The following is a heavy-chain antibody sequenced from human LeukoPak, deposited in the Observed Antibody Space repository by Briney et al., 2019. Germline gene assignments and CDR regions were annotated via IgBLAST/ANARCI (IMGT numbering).Heavy chain of an antibody. Sequence: GGSLRLSCAASGFTFSSYWMHWVRQAPGKGLVWVSRINSDGSSTSYADSVKGRSTISRDNAKNTLYLQMNSLRAEDTAVYYCAKRADYGGNSYDYWGQGTLVTVSS. CDR2: INSDGSST. CDR1: GFTFSSYW. CDR3: AKRADYGGNSYDY. D-gene: IGHD4-23*01. J-gene: IGHJ4*02. V-gene: IGHV3-74*01.